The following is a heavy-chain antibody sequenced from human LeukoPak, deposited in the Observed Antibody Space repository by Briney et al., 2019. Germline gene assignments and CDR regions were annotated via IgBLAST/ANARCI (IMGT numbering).Heavy chain of an antibody. V-gene: IGHV4-4*07. Sequence: PSETLSLTCTVPGGSISSYYWSWIRQPAGKGLEWIGRIYTSGSTNYNPSLKSRVTMSVDTSKNQFSLKLSSVTAADTAVYYCARWYGDYYYYYMDVWGKGTTVTVSS. CDR3: ARWYGDYYYYYMDV. D-gene: IGHD4-17*01. CDR2: IYTSGST. CDR1: GGSISSYY. J-gene: IGHJ6*03.